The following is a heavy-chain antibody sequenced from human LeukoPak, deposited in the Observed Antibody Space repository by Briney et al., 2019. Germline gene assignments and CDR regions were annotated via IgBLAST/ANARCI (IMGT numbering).Heavy chain of an antibody. CDR2: ISGSGGST. CDR1: GFTFSSYA. D-gene: IGHD3-9*01. Sequence: GGSLRLSCAASGFTFSSYAMSWVRQAPGKGLEGVSAISGSGGSTYYADSVKGRFTISRDNSKNTLYLQMNSLRAEDTAVYYCARDILTGYYSDYWGQGTLVTVSS. V-gene: IGHV3-23*01. J-gene: IGHJ4*02. CDR3: ARDILTGYYSDY.